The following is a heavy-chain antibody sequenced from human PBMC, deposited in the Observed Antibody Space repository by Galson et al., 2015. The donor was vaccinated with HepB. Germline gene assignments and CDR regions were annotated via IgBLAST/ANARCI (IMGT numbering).Heavy chain of an antibody. D-gene: IGHD1-26*01. V-gene: IGHV4-31*03. J-gene: IGHJ4*02. CDR3: ARSDRSGSFLMGY. Sequence: TLSLTCTVSGGSISSGGYYWSWIRQHPGKGLEWIGYIYYSGSTYYNPSLKSRVTISVDTSKNQFSLKLSSVTAADTAVYYCARSDRSGSFLMGYWGQGTLVTVSS. CDR1: GGSISSGGYY. CDR2: IYYSGST.